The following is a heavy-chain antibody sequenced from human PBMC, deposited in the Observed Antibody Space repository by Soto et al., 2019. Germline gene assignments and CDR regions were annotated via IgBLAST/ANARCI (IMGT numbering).Heavy chain of an antibody. D-gene: IGHD2-15*01. V-gene: IGHV3-23*01. Sequence: EVQVLESGGGLVQPGGSLRLSCAASGFTFSTYAMNWVRQAPGKGLEWVSGISGSGGSTYYADSVLGRFTISRDNSKNTMYLQRNSLRAEDTAVYYCAKRYCSGGSCFHFDNWGQGTLVTVSS. CDR1: GFTFSTYA. CDR2: ISGSGGST. CDR3: AKRYCSGGSCFHFDN. J-gene: IGHJ4*02.